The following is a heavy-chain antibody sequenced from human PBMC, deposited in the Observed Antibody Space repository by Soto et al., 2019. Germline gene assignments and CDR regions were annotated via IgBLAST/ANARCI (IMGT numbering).Heavy chain of an antibody. CDR3: ARDPQPPDY. V-gene: IGHV1-18*01. Sequence: QVQLVQSGAEVKKPGASVKVSCKASGYTFASYAISWMRQAPGQGIEWMGWISAYNGNTKYAQKPQGRVTMTTDTSTRTAYMELRSLRSDDTAVYYSARDPQPPDYWGQGTLVTVSS. CDR1: GYTFASYA. CDR2: ISAYNGNT. J-gene: IGHJ4*02.